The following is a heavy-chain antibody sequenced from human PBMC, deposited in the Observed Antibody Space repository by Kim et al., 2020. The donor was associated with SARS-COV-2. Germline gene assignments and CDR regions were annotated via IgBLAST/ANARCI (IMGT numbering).Heavy chain of an antibody. J-gene: IGHJ5*02. V-gene: IGHV4-4*02. CDR3: ARVYCSGGSCYNP. D-gene: IGHD2-15*01. Sequence: NQPRQSRIPIAVDKSKNQFSLKLSSVTAADTAVYYCARVYCSGGSCYNPWGQGTLVTVSS.